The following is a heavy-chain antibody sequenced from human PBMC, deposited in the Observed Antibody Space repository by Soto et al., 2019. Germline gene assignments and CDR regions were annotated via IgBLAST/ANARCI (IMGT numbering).Heavy chain of an antibody. D-gene: IGHD1-26*01. Sequence: QITLKESGPTLVKPTQTLTLPCTFSGFSLSTTGVGVGWVRQPPGKALEWLASIYWDDDKRYSASLKNRITVTKDTARNQVVLTVTNMDPVDTATYFCAHRDIDTSGEFDFWGQGTLVTVSS. CDR2: IYWDDDK. V-gene: IGHV2-5*02. CDR1: GFSLSTTGVG. J-gene: IGHJ4*02. CDR3: AHRDIDTSGEFDF.